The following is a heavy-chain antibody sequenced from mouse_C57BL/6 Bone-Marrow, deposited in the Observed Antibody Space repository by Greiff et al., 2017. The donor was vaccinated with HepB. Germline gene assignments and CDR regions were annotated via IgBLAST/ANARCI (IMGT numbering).Heavy chain of an antibody. J-gene: IGHJ4*01. CDR2: IYWDDDK. V-gene: IGHV8-12*01. CDR3: GRRAPFYAMDY. Sequence: ESGPGILQSSQTLSLTCSFSGFSLSTSGMGVSWIRQPSGKGLAWLAHIYWDDDKRYNPSLKSRLPITKDTSRNQVCLKITSVDTADTATDYGGRRAPFYAMDYWGQGTSVTVSS. CDR1: GFSLSTSGMG.